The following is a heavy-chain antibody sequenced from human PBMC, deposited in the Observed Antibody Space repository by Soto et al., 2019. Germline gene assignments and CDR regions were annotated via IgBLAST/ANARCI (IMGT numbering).Heavy chain of an antibody. J-gene: IGHJ4*02. D-gene: IGHD6-13*01. CDR1: GGSISSGGYS. Sequence: SETLSLTCAVSGGSISSGGYSWSWIRQPPGKGLEWIGYIYHSGSTYYNPSLKSRVTISVDRSKNQFSLKLSSVTAADTAVYYCAGGSSSGWFAGDRTFDYWGQGTLVTVSS. CDR2: IYHSGST. V-gene: IGHV4-30-2*01. CDR3: AGGSSSGWFAGDRTFDY.